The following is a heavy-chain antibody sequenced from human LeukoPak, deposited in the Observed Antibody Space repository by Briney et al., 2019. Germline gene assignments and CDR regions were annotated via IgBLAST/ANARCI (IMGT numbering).Heavy chain of an antibody. V-gene: IGHV3-43*02. J-gene: IGHJ6*03. D-gene: IGHD6-19*01. Sequence: PGGSLRLSCAASGFTFDDYAMHWVRQAPGKGLEWVSLISGDGGSTYYADSVKGRFTISRDNSKNSLYLQMNSLRTEDTALYYCAKDGGSGWYLERYSYYYMDVWGKGTTVTVSS. CDR3: AKDGGSGWYLERYSYYYMDV. CDR2: ISGDGGST. CDR1: GFTFDDYA.